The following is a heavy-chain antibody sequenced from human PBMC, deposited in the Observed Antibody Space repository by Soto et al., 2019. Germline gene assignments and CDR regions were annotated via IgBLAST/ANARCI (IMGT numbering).Heavy chain of an antibody. CDR1: GLTIRGKTY. Sequence: DVQLVESGGGLIQPGGSLRLSCAASGLTIRGKTYMTWVRQAPGKGLEWLSALYSEEGTFYADSVKGRFTISRDYSKNTVYLQLNTLTPEDTGVYDCAIWREREHAFDVWGQGTVVTVSS. D-gene: IGHD1-1*01. J-gene: IGHJ3*01. CDR2: LYSEEGT. CDR3: AIWREREHAFDV. V-gene: IGHV3-53*01.